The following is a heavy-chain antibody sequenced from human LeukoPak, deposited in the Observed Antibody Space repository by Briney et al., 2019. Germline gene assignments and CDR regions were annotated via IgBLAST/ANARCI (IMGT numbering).Heavy chain of an antibody. CDR3: ARRGASDYGDYDWYFDL. D-gene: IGHD4-17*01. CDR2: INPNSGGT. Sequence: ASVKVSCKASGYTFTGYYMHWVRQAPGQGLELMGWINPNSGGTNYAQKFQGRVTMTRDTSISTAYMELGRLRSDDTAVYYCARRGASDYGDYDWYFDLWGRGTLVTVSS. V-gene: IGHV1-2*02. J-gene: IGHJ2*01. CDR1: GYTFTGYY.